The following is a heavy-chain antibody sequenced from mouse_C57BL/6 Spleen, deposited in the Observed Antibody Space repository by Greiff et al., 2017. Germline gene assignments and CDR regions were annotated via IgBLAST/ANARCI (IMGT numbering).Heavy chain of an antibody. D-gene: IGHD2-13*01. CDR2: IWSGGST. Sequence: QVQLKESGPGLVQPSQSLSITCTVSGFSLTSYGVHWVRQSPGKGLEWLGVIWSGGSTDYNAAFISRLSISKDNAKSQVFFKMNSLQADDTAIYYCAGERVRYFDVWGTGTTVTVSS. V-gene: IGHV2-2*01. CDR1: GFSLTSYG. J-gene: IGHJ1*03. CDR3: AGERVRYFDV.